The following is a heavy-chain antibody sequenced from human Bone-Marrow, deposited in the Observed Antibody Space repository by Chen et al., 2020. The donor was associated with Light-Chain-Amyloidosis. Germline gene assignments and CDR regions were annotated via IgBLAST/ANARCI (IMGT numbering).Heavy chain of an antibody. Sequence: QVQLQQWGLGLLKPSETLSLTCAVYGGSFSGYYWSWIRQPPGKGLEWIGEINHSGSTNYNPSLKSRVTISVDTSKNQFSLKLSSVTAADTAVYYCARGTHYDFWSGYYYYYMDVWGKGTTVTVSS. J-gene: IGHJ6*03. CDR2: INHSGST. CDR1: GGSFSGYY. V-gene: IGHV4-34*01. D-gene: IGHD3-3*01. CDR3: ARGTHYDFWSGYYYYYMDV.